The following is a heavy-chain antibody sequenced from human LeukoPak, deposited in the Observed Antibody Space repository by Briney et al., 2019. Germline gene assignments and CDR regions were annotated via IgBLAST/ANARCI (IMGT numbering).Heavy chain of an antibody. CDR1: GFTFSSYA. CDR2: ISGSGGST. J-gene: IGHJ4*02. V-gene: IGHV3-23*01. CDR3: AKGRFVVVITTPFDY. Sequence: GGSLRLSCAASGFTFSSYAMSWVRQAPGKGLEGVSAISGSGGSTYYADSVKGRFTISRDNSKNTLYLQMNSLRAEDTAVYYCAKGRFVVVITTPFDYWGQGTLVTVSS. D-gene: IGHD3-22*01.